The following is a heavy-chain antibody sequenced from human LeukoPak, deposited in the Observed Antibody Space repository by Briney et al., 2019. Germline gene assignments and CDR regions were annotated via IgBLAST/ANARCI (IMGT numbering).Heavy chain of an antibody. CDR3: ARDRDDNWFDP. D-gene: IGHD3-10*01. Sequence: GGSLRLSCAASGFTFSSYIMNWVRQAPGKGLEWVSSISSSSSYIYYADSVKGRFTISRDNAKNSLYLQMNSLRAEDTAVYYCARDRDDNWFDPWGQGTLVTVSS. CDR2: ISSSSSYI. CDR1: GFTFSSYI. J-gene: IGHJ5*02. V-gene: IGHV3-21*01.